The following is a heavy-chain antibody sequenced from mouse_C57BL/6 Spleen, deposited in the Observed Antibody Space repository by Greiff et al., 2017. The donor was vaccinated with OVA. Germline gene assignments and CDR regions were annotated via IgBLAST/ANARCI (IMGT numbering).Heavy chain of an antibody. V-gene: IGHV5-17*01. Sequence: DVQLVESGGGLVKPGGSLKLSCAASGFTFSDYGMHWVRQAPEKGLEWVAYISSGSSTIYYADTVKGRFTISRDNAKNTLFLQMTSLRSEDTAMYYGARPYYCGSSVFAYWGQGTLVTVSA. D-gene: IGHD1-1*01. J-gene: IGHJ3*01. CDR2: ISSGSSTI. CDR3: ARPYYCGSSVFAY. CDR1: GFTFSDYG.